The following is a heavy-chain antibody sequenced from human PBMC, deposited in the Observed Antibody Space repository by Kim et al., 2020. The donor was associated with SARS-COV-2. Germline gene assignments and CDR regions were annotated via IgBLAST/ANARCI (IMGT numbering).Heavy chain of an antibody. CDR2: INAGNGNT. CDR3: ASASNLITIFGVVIIPREGYGDY. J-gene: IGHJ4*02. D-gene: IGHD3-3*01. CDR1: GYTFTSYA. Sequence: SVKVSCKASGYTFTSYAMHWVRQAPGQRLEWMGWINAGNGNTKYSQKFQGRVTITRDTSASTAYMELSSLRSEDTAVYYCASASNLITIFGVVIIPREGYGDYWGQGPLVTVPS. V-gene: IGHV1-3*01.